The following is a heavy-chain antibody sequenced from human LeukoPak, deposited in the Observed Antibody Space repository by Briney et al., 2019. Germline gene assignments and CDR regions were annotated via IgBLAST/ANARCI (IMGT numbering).Heavy chain of an antibody. Sequence: GESLKISCKGSGYSFTSYWIGWVRQMPGKGLEWMGIIYPGDSDTRYSPSFQGQVTISADKSISTAYLQWSSLKASDTAMYYCARSSVLRYFDWLAERHIPYYFDYWGQGTLVTVSS. CDR3: ARSSVLRYFDWLAERHIPYYFDY. J-gene: IGHJ4*02. D-gene: IGHD3-9*01. CDR1: GYSFTSYW. CDR2: IYPGDSDT. V-gene: IGHV5-51*01.